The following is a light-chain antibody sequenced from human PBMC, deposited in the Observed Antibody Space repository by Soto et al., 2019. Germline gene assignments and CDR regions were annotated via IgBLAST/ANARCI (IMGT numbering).Light chain of an antibody. V-gene: IGKV1-9*01. CDR2: GAS. CDR3: QQLNSYPRT. Sequence: DIQLTQSPSFLSASVGDRVTITCRASQGISSHLAWYQQKPGKAPKLLIYGASTLQSGVPSRFSGSRSGTEFTLTISSLQPEDFATYYCQQLNSYPRTFGQGTKVEIK. CDR1: QGISSH. J-gene: IGKJ1*01.